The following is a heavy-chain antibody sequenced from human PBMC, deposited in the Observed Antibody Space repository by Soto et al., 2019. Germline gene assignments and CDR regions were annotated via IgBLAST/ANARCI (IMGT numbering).Heavy chain of an antibody. CDR3: ARVDIVVVGPGWFDP. D-gene: IGHD2-15*01. J-gene: IGHJ5*02. V-gene: IGHV1-69*01. CDR1: GGTFSSYA. Sequence: QVQLVQSGAEVKKPGSSVKVSCKASGGTFSSYAISWVRQAPGQGLEWMGGIIPIFGTANYAQKFQGRVTITADESTSKAYLELSSLRSEETAVYYCARVDIVVVGPGWFDPWGQGTLVTVSS. CDR2: IIPIFGTA.